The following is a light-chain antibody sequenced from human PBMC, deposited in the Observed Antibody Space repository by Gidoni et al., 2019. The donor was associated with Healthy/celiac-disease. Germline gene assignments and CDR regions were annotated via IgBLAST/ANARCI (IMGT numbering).Light chain of an antibody. CDR2: GKN. J-gene: IGLJ2*01. Sequence: SSELTQDPAVSVALGQRVRITCQGDSLRSYYASWYQPKPGQAPVLVIYGKNNRPPGIPDRFSGSSSGNTASLTITGAQAEDEADYYCNSRDSSGNLVVFGGGTKLTVL. V-gene: IGLV3-19*01. CDR3: NSRDSSGNLVV. CDR1: SLRSYY.